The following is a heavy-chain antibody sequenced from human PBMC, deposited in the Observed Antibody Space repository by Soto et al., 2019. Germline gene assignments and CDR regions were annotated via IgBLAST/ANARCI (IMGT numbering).Heavy chain of an antibody. CDR2: VSHDGRNT. V-gene: IGHV3-30*18. D-gene: IGHD6-19*01. J-gene: IGHJ4*02. Sequence: VQLVESGGGVVQPGRSLRLSCAASGFTFSDYAMHWVRQAPGKGLEWVAVVSHDGRNTHYADSVKGRFTISRDSSKNTVSLEMPSTRAEDTAVYYCAKGGRQWLVTSDFNYWGQGALVNVSS. CDR3: AKGGRQWLVTSDFNY. CDR1: GFTFSDYA.